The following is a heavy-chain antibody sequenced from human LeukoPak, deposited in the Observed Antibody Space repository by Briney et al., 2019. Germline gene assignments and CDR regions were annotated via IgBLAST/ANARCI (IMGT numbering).Heavy chain of an antibody. CDR3: ARDPNYGSGSGPFDI. CDR2: ISSSGTTI. V-gene: IGHV3-11*01. CDR1: GFTLSHHF. Sequence: GGSLRLFCTASGFTLSHHFMTWIRQAPGKGLEGLSYISSSGTTIYYGDSVKGRLTISRDNAKNSLYLQMNSLRAEDTAVYYCARDPNYGSGSGPFDIWGQGTMVTVSS. J-gene: IGHJ3*02. D-gene: IGHD3-10*01.